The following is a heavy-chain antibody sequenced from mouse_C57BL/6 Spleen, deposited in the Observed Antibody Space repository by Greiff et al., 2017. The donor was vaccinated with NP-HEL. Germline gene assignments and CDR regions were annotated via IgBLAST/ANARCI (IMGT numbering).Heavy chain of an antibody. CDR3: ARSRDYSNPYAMDY. Sequence: VQLKQSGPELVKPGASVKISCKASGYSFTGYYMNWVKQSPEKSLEWIGEINPSTGGTTYNQKFKAKATLTVDKSSSTAYMQLKSLTSEDSAVYYCARSRDYSNPYAMDYWGQGTSVTVSS. J-gene: IGHJ4*01. CDR1: GYSFTGYY. CDR2: INPSTGGT. V-gene: IGHV1-42*01. D-gene: IGHD2-5*01.